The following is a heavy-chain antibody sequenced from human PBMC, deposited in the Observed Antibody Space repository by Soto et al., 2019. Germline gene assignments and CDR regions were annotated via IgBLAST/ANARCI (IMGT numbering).Heavy chain of an antibody. J-gene: IGHJ6*02. V-gene: IGHV3-23*01. D-gene: IGHD3-22*01. Sequence: LRLSCAASGFTFSSYAMSWVRQAPGKGLEWVSAISGSGGSTYYADSVKGRFTISRDNSKNTLYLQMNSLRAEDTAVYYCAKLRRGYDSSGYYRDYYYYGMDVWGQGTTVTVSS. CDR3: AKLRRGYDSSGYYRDYYYYGMDV. CDR2: ISGSGGST. CDR1: GFTFSSYA.